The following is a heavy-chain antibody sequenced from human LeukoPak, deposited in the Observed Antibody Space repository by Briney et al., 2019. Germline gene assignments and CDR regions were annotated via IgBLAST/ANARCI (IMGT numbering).Heavy chain of an antibody. CDR1: GGSISSGSYY. V-gene: IGHV4-61*02. Sequence: SQTLSLTCTVSGGSISSGSYYWSWIRQPAGKGLEWIGRIYTSGSTNYNPSLKSRVTISVDTSKNQFSLKLSPVTAADTAVYYCARGPRWLQPGGFDYWGQGTLVTVSS. J-gene: IGHJ4*02. D-gene: IGHD5-24*01. CDR2: IYTSGST. CDR3: ARGPRWLQPGGFDY.